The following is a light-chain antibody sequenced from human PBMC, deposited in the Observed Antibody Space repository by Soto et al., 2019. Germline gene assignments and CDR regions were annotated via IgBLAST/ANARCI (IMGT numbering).Light chain of an antibody. Sequence: QSVLTQPASVSGSPGQSITISCTGTSSDVGSYNLVSWYQQHPGKAPKLMIYEGNKRPSVVSNRFSGSKSANTASLTISGLQTEDDADYYYCSYAGTNTFVFGTGTKLTVL. V-gene: IGLV2-23*01. J-gene: IGLJ1*01. CDR3: CSYAGTNTFV. CDR1: SSDVGSYNL. CDR2: EGN.